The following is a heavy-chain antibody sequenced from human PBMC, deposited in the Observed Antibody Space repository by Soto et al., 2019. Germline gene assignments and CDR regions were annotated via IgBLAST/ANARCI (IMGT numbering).Heavy chain of an antibody. Sequence: GGSLRLSCAASGFTFNRYWMKWVRQAPGRGLEWMGNINQDGSEKHYVDSVKGRFTISRDNAKDSVYPQMNSLKAEDTAMYYCARGGYDYSNPFDYWGQGTLVTVSS. D-gene: IGHD4-4*01. CDR2: INQDGSEK. V-gene: IGHV3-7*04. CDR1: GFTFNRYW. J-gene: IGHJ4*02. CDR3: ARGGYDYSNPFDY.